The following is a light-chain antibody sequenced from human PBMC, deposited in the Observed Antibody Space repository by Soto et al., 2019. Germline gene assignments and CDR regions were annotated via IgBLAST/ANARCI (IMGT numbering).Light chain of an antibody. CDR2: GAS. CDR1: QSVGSNC. Sequence: EIVLTQSPGTLSLSPGDRATLSCRASQSVGSNCLAWYQRKSGQSPRLLIYGASFRASGIPDRFSGSGSGTDFTLTIRRLEPEDFALYFCHQYDSSPRTFGQGTKVEIK. V-gene: IGKV3-20*01. CDR3: HQYDSSPRT. J-gene: IGKJ1*01.